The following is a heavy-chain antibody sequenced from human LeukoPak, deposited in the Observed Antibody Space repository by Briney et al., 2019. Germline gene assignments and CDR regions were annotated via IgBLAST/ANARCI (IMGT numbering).Heavy chain of an antibody. D-gene: IGHD3-22*01. V-gene: IGHV3-9*01. CDR1: GFTFDDHA. CDR3: AKDIYYYDCSGAIDY. J-gene: IGHJ4*02. CDR2: ISWIGDSI. Sequence: PGRSLRLSCAASGFTFDDHAMHWVRQVPGKGLEWVSGISWIGDSIAYADSVKGRFTISRDNAKNSLYLQMNSLRAEDTALYYCAKDIYYYDCSGAIDYWGQGTLVTVSS.